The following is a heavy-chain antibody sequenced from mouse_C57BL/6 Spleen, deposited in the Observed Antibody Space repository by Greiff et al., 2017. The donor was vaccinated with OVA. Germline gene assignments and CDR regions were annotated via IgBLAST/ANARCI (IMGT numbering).Heavy chain of an antibody. J-gene: IGHJ4*01. CDR2: IDPSDSET. CDR1: GYTFTSYW. V-gene: IGHV1-52*01. D-gene: IGHD2-2*01. Sequence: VQLQQPGAELVRPGSSVKLSCKASGYTFTSYWMHWVKQRPIQGLEWIGNIDPSDSETHYNQKFKDKATLTVDNSSSTAYMQLSSLTSEDSAVYYCARNYGYDEGYYYAMDYWGQGTSVTVSS. CDR3: ARNYGYDEGYYYAMDY.